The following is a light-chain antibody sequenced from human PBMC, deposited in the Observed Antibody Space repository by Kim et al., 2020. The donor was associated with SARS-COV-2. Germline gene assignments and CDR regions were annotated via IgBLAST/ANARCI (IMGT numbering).Light chain of an antibody. CDR3: KQSYSSPPT. Sequence: DIQMTQSPSSLSASIGDRVTITCRASQSISRHFNWYQKRPGEAPKLLIYGAYNLQSGVPSRFSGSGSGTDFTLTISSLQPEDFATYYGKQSYSSPPTFGQGTKVDIK. V-gene: IGKV1-39*01. J-gene: IGKJ1*01. CDR2: GAY. CDR1: QSISRH.